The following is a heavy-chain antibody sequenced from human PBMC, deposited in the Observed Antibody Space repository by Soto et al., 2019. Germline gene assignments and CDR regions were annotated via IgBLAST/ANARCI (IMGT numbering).Heavy chain of an antibody. J-gene: IGHJ4*01. CDR2: ISASGGTT. V-gene: IGHV3-23*01. Sequence: VGSLRLSCAASGFTFSTHAMSWVRQAQGKGLEWFSTISASGGTTYYADSVKGRFTISRDKSKNTLFLQMNSLRAEDTALYYCAKGGTTVVTDFDYWGHGALVTVSS. CDR3: AKGGTTVVTDFDY. D-gene: IGHD4-17*01. CDR1: GFTFSTHA.